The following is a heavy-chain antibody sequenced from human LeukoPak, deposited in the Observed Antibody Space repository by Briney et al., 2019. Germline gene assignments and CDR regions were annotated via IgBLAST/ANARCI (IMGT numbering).Heavy chain of an antibody. CDR3: ACVDYGDY. Sequence: PGGSLRLSCAASGFTFSSYAMHWVRQAPGKGLEWVAVISYDGSNKYYADSVKGRFTISRDNSKNTLYLQMNSLRAEDTAVYYCACVDYGDYWGQGTLVTVSS. D-gene: IGHD3-16*01. CDR2: ISYDGSNK. J-gene: IGHJ4*02. V-gene: IGHV3-30*04. CDR1: GFTFSSYA.